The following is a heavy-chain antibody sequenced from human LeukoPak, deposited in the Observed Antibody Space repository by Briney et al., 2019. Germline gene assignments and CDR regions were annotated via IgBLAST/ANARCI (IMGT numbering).Heavy chain of an antibody. CDR1: VGTFSSYA. V-gene: IGHV1-69*13. Sequence: ASVKVSCKASVGTFSSYAISWVRQAPGQGLEWMGGIIPIFGTANYAQKFQGRVTITADESTSTAYMELSSLRSEDTAVYYCGTGDYYYYGMDVWGQGTTVTVSS. CDR3: GTGDYYYYGMDV. CDR2: IIPIFGTA. J-gene: IGHJ6*02.